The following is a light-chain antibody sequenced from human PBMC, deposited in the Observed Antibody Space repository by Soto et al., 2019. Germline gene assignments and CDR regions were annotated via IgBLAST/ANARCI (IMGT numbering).Light chain of an antibody. CDR1: SSDIGSYTL. J-gene: IGLJ3*02. CDR2: EAP. Sequence: QSALTQPASVSGSPEQSITISCTGTSSDIGSYTLVSWYQQHPGTAPNVMIYEAPKRPSGVSNRFSGSKSGNTASLTSSGLQAEDEADYYCCAYAGSGTVVFGGGTKLTVL. CDR3: CAYAGSGTVV. V-gene: IGLV2-23*01.